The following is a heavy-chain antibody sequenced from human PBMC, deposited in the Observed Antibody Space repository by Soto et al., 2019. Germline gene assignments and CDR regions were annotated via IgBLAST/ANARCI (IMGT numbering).Heavy chain of an antibody. J-gene: IGHJ6*02. CDR3: AARSDFRFYYSDMDV. D-gene: IGHD3-3*01. CDR2: IVAGSGDT. CDR1: GLTFSSSA. Sequence: QMQLVQSGPEVKKPGTSVKLSCKASGLTFSSSAVQWVRQSRGQRLEWIGWIVAGSGDTKYAQRFHERVTFSRDMSTDTAYMELSSPRSDDTGVYYCAARSDFRFYYSDMDVWGQGTTVTVSS. V-gene: IGHV1-58*01.